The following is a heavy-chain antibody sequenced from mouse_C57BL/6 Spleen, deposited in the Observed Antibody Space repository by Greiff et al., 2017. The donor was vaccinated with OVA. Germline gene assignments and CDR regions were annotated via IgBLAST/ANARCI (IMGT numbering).Heavy chain of an antibody. J-gene: IGHJ4*01. CDR1: GYTFTSYW. CDR2: IHPSDSDT. V-gene: IGHV1-74*01. CDR3: AISTTVVAGTMDY. D-gene: IGHD1-1*01. Sequence: QVQLQQPGAELVKPGASVKVSCKASGYTFTSYWMHWVKQRPGQGLEWIGRIHPSDSDTNYNQKFKGKAKLTVDKSSSTAYMPLSSLTSEDSSVYYCAISTTVVAGTMDYWGQGTSVTVSS.